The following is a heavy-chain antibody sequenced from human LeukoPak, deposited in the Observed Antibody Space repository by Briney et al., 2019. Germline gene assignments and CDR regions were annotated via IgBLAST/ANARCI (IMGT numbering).Heavy chain of an antibody. D-gene: IGHD6-13*01. CDR1: GFTFCSYS. J-gene: IGHJ4*02. Sequence: GGSLRLSCAASGFTFCSYSMNWVRQAPGEGLEWVSFIRSSSSYKYYADSVKGRFTITRDNAKNSLYLQMNSLRAEDTAVYYCARDRGSSWYFNYWGQGTLVTVSS. CDR2: IRSSSSYK. CDR3: ARDRGSSWYFNY. V-gene: IGHV3-21*05.